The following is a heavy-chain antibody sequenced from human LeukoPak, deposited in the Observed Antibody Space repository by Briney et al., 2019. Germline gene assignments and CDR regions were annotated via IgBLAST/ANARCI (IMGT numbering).Heavy chain of an antibody. CDR2: ISGSGGST. V-gene: IGHV3-23*01. Sequence: GGSLRLSCAASGFTFSSYAMSWVRLAPGKGLEWVSAISGSGGSTYYADSVKGRFTISRDNSKNTLYLQMNSLRAEDTAVYYCVKELVLFIEGDYWGQGTLVTVSS. D-gene: IGHD3-16*01. CDR1: GFTFSSYA. CDR3: VKELVLFIEGDY. J-gene: IGHJ4*02.